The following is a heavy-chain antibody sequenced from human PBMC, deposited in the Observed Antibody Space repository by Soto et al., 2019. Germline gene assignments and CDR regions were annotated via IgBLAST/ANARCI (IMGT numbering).Heavy chain of an antibody. CDR3: ARGVLVVVPAAIRPAFDI. J-gene: IGHJ3*02. D-gene: IGHD2-2*02. Sequence: QVQLQESGPGLVKPSETLSLTCTVSGGSISSYYWSWIRQPPGKGLEWIGYIYYSGSTNYNPSLKSRVTISVDTSKNQFSLKLSSVTAADTAVYYCARGVLVVVPAAIRPAFDIWGQGTMVTVSS. V-gene: IGHV4-59*01. CDR2: IYYSGST. CDR1: GGSISSYY.